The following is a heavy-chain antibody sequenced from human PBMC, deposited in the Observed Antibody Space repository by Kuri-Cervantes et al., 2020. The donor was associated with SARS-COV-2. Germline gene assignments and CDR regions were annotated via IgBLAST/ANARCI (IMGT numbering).Heavy chain of an antibody. D-gene: IGHD3-16*02. Sequence: ASVKVSCKASGYTFTGYYMHWVRQAPGQGLEWMGWMNPNSGGTNSAQKFQGWVIMTRDTSITTAYMELSRLRSDDTAVYYCAGGPSWNYIWGTYRGGWDTFDIWGQGTMVTVSS. V-gene: IGHV1-2*04. CDR3: AGGPSWNYIWGTYRGGWDTFDI. J-gene: IGHJ3*02. CDR2: MNPNSGGT. CDR1: GYTFTGYY.